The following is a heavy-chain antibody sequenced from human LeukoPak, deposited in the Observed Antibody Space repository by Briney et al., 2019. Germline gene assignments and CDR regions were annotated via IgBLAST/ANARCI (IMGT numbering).Heavy chain of an antibody. CDR3: ARVGIAAAVLRGFDP. V-gene: IGHV1-2*02. D-gene: IGHD6-13*01. J-gene: IGHJ5*02. Sequence: ASVKVSCKASGYTFTGYYMHWVRQAPGQGLEWMGWINPNSGGTNCAQKFQGRVTMTRDTSISTAYMELSRLRSDDTAVYYCARVGIAAAVLRGFDPWGPGTLVTVSS. CDR1: GYTFTGYY. CDR2: INPNSGGT.